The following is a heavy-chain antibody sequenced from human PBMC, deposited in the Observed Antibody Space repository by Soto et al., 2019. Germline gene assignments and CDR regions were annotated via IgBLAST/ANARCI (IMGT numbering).Heavy chain of an antibody. J-gene: IGHJ6*03. CDR2: TYYRSKWYI. CDR3: ATGMLIRGHHYMDA. V-gene: IGHV6-1*01. D-gene: IGHD3-10*01. CDR1: GDSVSGNRAA. Sequence: SQTLSLTCAISGDSVSGNRAAWNWIRQSPSRGLEWLGRTYYRSKWYIEYAPSMQGRMTINPDTSKNQFSLQLNSVTPEDTAVYYSATGMLIRGHHYMDAWGQGTSVTVSS.